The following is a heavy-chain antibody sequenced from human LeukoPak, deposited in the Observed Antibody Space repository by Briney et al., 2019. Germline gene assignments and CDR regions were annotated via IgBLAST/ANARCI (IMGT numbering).Heavy chain of an antibody. D-gene: IGHD6-13*01. Sequence: PGGSLRLSCAASGFTFSSYAMSWVRQAPGKGLEWVSAISGSGGSTYYADSVKGRFTISRDNSKNTLYLQMNSLRAEDTAVYYCAKGSSSWLWGACDYWGQGTLVTVSS. CDR3: AKGSSSWLWGACDY. CDR1: GFTFSSYA. V-gene: IGHV3-23*01. CDR2: ISGSGGST. J-gene: IGHJ4*02.